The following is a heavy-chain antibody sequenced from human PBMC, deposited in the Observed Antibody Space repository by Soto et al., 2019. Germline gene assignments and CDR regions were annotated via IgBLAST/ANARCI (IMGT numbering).Heavy chain of an antibody. CDR1: GGSISSSSYY. CDR3: ATRERGDYGDFDY. Sequence: SETLSLTCTVSGGSISSSSYYWGWIRQPPGKGLEWIGSIYYSGSTYYNPSLKSRVTISVDTSKNQFSLKRSSVTAADTAVYYCATRERGDYGDFDYWGQGTLVTVSS. CDR2: IYYSGST. V-gene: IGHV4-39*01. J-gene: IGHJ4*02. D-gene: IGHD4-17*01.